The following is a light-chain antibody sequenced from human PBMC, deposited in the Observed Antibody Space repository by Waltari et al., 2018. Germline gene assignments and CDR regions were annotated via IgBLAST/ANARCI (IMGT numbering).Light chain of an antibody. J-gene: IGKJ3*01. CDR3: QQYYSTPPLAT. CDR2: WAS. Sequence: DIVMTQSPDSLAVSLGERATINCKSSQSVLYSSNNKNYLAWYQQKPGQPPKLLIYWASTRESGVPDRFSGSGSGTDFTLTISSLQAGDVAVYYCQQYYSTPPLATFGPGTKVDIK. V-gene: IGKV4-1*01. CDR1: QSVLYSSNNKNY.